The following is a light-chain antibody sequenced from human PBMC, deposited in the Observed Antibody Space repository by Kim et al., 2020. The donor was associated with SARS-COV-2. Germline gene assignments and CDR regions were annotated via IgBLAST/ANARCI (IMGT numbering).Light chain of an antibody. Sequence: SASVGDRVTITCRASQDISNYLAWYQQKAGKAPKLLIYAASTLQSGVSSRFGGTGSGTDFTLTISSLQPEDVATYYCQKYYSDPLFGQGTKVDIK. CDR2: AAS. CDR1: QDISNY. CDR3: QKYYSDPL. J-gene: IGKJ1*01. V-gene: IGKV1-27*01.